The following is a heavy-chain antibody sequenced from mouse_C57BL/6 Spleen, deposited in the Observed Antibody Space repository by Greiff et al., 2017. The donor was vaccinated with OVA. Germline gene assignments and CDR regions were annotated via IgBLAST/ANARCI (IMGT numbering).Heavy chain of an antibody. V-gene: IGHV1-50*01. Sequence: QVQLQQPGAELVKPGASVKLSCKASGYTFTSYWMQWVKQRPGQGLEWIGEIDPSDSYTNYNQKFKGKATLPVDTSSSTAYLQLSSLTSEDYADYYCARGIYYGNYEVAYWGQGTLVTVAA. CDR1: GYTFTSYW. D-gene: IGHD2-1*01. CDR2: IDPSDSYT. CDR3: ARGIYYGNYEVAY. J-gene: IGHJ3*01.